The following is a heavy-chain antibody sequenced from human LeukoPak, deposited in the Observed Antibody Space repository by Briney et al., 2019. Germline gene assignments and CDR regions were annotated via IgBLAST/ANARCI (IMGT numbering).Heavy chain of an antibody. CDR3: AREIITVGKEYFQH. Sequence: PSETLSLTCTVSGGSISSYYWSWIRQPPGKGLEWIGYIYYSGSTNYNPSLKSRVTMSLDTSKNQFSLQLRSMTAADTAVYYCAREIITVGKEYFQHWGQGTLVTVSS. D-gene: IGHD6-19*01. J-gene: IGHJ1*01. CDR1: GGSISSYY. CDR2: IYYSGST. V-gene: IGHV4-59*12.